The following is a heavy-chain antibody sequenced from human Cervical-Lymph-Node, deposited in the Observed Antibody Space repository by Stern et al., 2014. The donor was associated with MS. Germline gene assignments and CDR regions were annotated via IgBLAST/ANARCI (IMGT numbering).Heavy chain of an antibody. CDR2: VNQDESEK. J-gene: IGHJ5*02. CDR1: GFRFSSSW. Sequence: EVQLVESGGDLVQPGRSLRLSCAGSGFRFSSSWMTWVRQAPGKGLEWVASVNQDESEKFYVDSVMGRSVIYRDIAKNSLYLQMHSLRPEDTAVYFCARTEVSSGTVSGTTNWFDLWGQGTLVTVSS. V-gene: IGHV3-7*01. D-gene: IGHD1-20*01. CDR3: ARTEVSSGTVSGTTNWFDL.